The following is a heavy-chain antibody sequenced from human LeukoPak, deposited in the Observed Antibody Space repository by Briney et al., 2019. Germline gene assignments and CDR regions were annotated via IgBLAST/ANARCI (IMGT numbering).Heavy chain of an antibody. Sequence: GASVKVSCKASGYTFTGYYMHWVRQAPGQGLEWMGRINPNSGGTNYAQKFQGRVTMARDTSISTAYMELSRLRSDDTAVYYCARDLGGTVTNNWFDPWGQGTLVTVSS. V-gene: IGHV1-2*06. CDR2: INPNSGGT. CDR3: ARDLGGTVTNNWFDP. CDR1: GYTFTGYY. J-gene: IGHJ5*02. D-gene: IGHD4-17*01.